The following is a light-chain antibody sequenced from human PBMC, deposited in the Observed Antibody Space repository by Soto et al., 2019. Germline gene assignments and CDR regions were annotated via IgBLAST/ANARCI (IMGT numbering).Light chain of an antibody. CDR2: GAS. J-gene: IGKJ2*01. V-gene: IGKV3-15*01. CDR3: QQYNNWPPYT. CDR1: QSVSSN. Sequence: EIVMTQSPATLSVSPGERATLSCRASQSVSSNLAWYQQKPGQAPRRLIYGASTRATGIPARFSGSGSGTEFTLTISSLQSEDVAVYYCQQYNNWPPYTFGQGTKLEIK.